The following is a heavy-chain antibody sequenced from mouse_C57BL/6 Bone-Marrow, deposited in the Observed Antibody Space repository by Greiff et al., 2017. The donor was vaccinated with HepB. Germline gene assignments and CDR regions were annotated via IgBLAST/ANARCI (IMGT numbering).Heavy chain of an antibody. CDR3: ARFNYYGISYAYFDY. Sequence: VQLQQSGPELVKPGASVKIPCKASGYTFTDYNMDWVKQSHGKSLEWIGDINPNNGGTIYNQKFKGKATLTVDKSSSTAYMELRSLTSEDTAVYYCARFNYYGISYAYFDYWGQGTTLTVSS. J-gene: IGHJ2*01. CDR1: GYTFTDYN. CDR2: INPNNGGT. D-gene: IGHD1-1*01. V-gene: IGHV1-18*01.